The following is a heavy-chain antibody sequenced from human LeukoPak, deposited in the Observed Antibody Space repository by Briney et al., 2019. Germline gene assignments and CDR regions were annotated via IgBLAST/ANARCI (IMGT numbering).Heavy chain of an antibody. CDR3: ARGPLDSGYTYFDY. V-gene: IGHV4-59*02. J-gene: IGHJ4*02. CDR1: GGSVSSYY. D-gene: IGHD5-12*01. CDR2: FSYSGNT. Sequence: PSETLSLTCTVSGGSVSSYYWSWIRQPPGKGLEWIGYFSYSGNTNYNPSLKSRVTISVGTSKNQFSLKLRSVTAADTAIYYCARGPLDSGYTYFDYWGQGTLVSVAS.